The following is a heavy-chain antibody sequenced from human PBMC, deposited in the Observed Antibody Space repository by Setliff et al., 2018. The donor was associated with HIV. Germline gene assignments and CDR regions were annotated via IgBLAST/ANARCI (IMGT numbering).Heavy chain of an antibody. CDR3: ARLSRDGYNGGGWFDP. V-gene: IGHV1-18*01. D-gene: IGHD2-21*01. CDR1: GYTFTSYG. J-gene: IGHJ5*02. Sequence: ASVKVSCKASGYTFTSYGISWVRQAPGQGLEWMGWISAYNGNTNYAQKLQGRVTMTTDTSTSTAYMELRSLRSDDTSVYYCARLSRDGYNGGGWFDPWGQGTLVTVSS. CDR2: ISAYNGNT.